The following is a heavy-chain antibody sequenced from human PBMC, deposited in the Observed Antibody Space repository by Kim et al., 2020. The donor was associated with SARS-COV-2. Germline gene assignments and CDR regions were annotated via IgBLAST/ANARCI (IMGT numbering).Heavy chain of an antibody. D-gene: IGHD2-21*01. CDR1: GFTFGNYW. V-gene: IGHV3-7*01. J-gene: IGHJ4*02. Sequence: GGSLRLSCTASGFTFGNYWMNWVRQAPGKGLEWVANIKQDGSEKYYVDSVKGRFTISRDDAKNSLYLQMNSLTADDTAVYYCARDILPRDYWGQGTLDTV. CDR3: ARDILPRDY. CDR2: IKQDGSEK.